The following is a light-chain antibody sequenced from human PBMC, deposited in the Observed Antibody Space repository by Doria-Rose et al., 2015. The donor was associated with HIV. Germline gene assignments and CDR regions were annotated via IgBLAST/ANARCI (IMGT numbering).Light chain of an antibody. CDR2: DGS. CDR1: QSFSSTY. Sequence: TQSPGTLSLSPGERATLSCRASQSFSSTYLAWYQQKSGQAPSLLIYDGSTRATGIPDRFSASGSGTDFTLTINGLEPEDFALYYCHQYGTSWTFGQGTKVEI. CDR3: HQYGTSWT. J-gene: IGKJ1*01. V-gene: IGKV3-20*01.